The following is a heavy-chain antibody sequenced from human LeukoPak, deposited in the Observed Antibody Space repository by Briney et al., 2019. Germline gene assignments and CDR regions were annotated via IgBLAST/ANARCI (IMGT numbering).Heavy chain of an antibody. Sequence: ASVKVSCKASGYTFTSYGISWVRQAPGQGLEWMGWISAYNGNTNYAQKLQGRVTMTTDTSTSTAYMELSRLRSDDTAMYYCVEFCTDYWGQGTLVTVSS. J-gene: IGHJ4*02. V-gene: IGHV1-18*01. CDR2: ISAYNGNT. CDR1: GYTFTSYG. CDR3: VEFCTDY. D-gene: IGHD1-1*01.